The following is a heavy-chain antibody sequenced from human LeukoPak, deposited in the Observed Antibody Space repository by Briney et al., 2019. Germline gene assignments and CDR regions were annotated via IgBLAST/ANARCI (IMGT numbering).Heavy chain of an antibody. J-gene: IGHJ4*02. D-gene: IGHD3-22*01. CDR2: ISGSGGSI. CDR3: AKAGHYYDSSGYFDVKWFVFDY. Sequence: GGSLRLSCAASGFTFSSYAMSWVRQAPGKGLEWVSAISGSGGSILYADSVKGRFTISRDNSKNTLYLQMNSLRAEDTAVYYCAKAGHYYDSSGYFDVKWFVFDYWGQGTLVTVSS. CDR1: GFTFSSYA. V-gene: IGHV3-23*01.